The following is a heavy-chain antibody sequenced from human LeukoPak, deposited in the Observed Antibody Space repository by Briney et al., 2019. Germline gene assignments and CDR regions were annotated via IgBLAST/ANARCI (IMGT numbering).Heavy chain of an antibody. CDR2: IIPIFGTA. V-gene: IGHV1-69*05. CDR3: ARARSDYYDSSGYPYYYYMDV. Sequence: SVKVSCKASGYTFTSYGITWVRQAPGQGLEWMGRIIPIFGTANYAQKFQGRVTITTDESTSTAYMELSSLRSEDTAVYYYARARSDYYDSSGYPYYYYMDVWGKGTTVTVSS. D-gene: IGHD3-22*01. CDR1: GYTFTSYG. J-gene: IGHJ6*03.